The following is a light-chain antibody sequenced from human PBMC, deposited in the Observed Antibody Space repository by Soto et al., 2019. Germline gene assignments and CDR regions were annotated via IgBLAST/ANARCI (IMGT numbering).Light chain of an antibody. CDR2: KAS. CDR3: QQYNSYPYT. Sequence: DIQMTQFPSTLSASIGDRVTITCRASKTISSWLAWYQQKPGKAPKLLIYKASSLETGAPSRFSGSGSETEFTITISSLQPDDFETYYCQQYNSYPYTFGQGTRLEIK. J-gene: IGKJ2*01. V-gene: IGKV1-5*03. CDR1: KTISSW.